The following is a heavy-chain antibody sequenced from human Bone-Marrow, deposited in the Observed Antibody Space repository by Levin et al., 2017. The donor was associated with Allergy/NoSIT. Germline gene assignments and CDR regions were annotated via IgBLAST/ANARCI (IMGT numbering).Heavy chain of an antibody. J-gene: IGHJ6*03. Sequence: LSLPCAASGFPVSSQYMSWVRQAPGKALEWVSLIYAGGSKYYADSVQGRFTISRDNSKNILYLQMNSLRGEDSAVYYCARTHYDVLTSYMDVWGKGTTVTVSS. CDR2: IYAGGSK. CDR1: GFPVSSQY. CDR3: ARTHYDVLTSYMDV. V-gene: IGHV3-66*02. D-gene: IGHD3-9*01.